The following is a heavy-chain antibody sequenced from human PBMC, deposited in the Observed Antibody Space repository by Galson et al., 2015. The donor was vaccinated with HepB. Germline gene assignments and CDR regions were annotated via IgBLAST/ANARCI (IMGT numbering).Heavy chain of an antibody. J-gene: IGHJ4*02. Sequence: SVKVSCKASGYTFTSYAMHWVRQAPGQRLEWMGWINAGNGNTKYSQKFQGRVTITRDTSASTAYMELSSLRSEDTAVYYCARDGRYYDILTGYYPYPYFDYWGQGTLVTVSS. CDR3: ARDGRYYDILTGYYPYPYFDY. CDR1: GYTFTSYA. V-gene: IGHV1-3*01. D-gene: IGHD3-9*01. CDR2: INAGNGNT.